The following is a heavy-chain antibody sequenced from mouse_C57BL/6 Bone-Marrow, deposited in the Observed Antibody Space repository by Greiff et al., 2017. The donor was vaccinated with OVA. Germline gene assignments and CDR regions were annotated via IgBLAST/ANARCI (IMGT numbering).Heavy chain of an antibody. CDR3: ARYYYGSSLYAMDY. J-gene: IGHJ4*01. V-gene: IGHV1-69*01. CDR1: GYTFTSYW. CDR2: IDPSDSYT. Sequence: QVQLQQPGAELVMPGASVKLSCKASGYTFTSYWMHWVKQRPGQGLEWIGEIDPSDSYTTYNQKFKGKSTLTVAKSSSTAYMQLSSLTSEDSAVYYCARYYYGSSLYAMDYWGQGTSVTVSS. D-gene: IGHD1-1*01.